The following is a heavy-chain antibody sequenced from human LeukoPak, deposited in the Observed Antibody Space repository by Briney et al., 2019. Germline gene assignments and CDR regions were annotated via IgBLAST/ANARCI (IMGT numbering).Heavy chain of an antibody. CDR2: ISESGGAT. CDR3: ATVGVGWVAFEY. CDR1: GFMFSHSA. D-gene: IGHD3-16*01. V-gene: IGHV3-23*01. J-gene: IGHJ4*02. Sequence: PGGSLRLSCAASGFMFSHSAMTWVRQTPGKGLEWVSGISESGGATYYAGSAKGRFTISRDNSKNTLYLQMNSLRSADTAVYYCATVGVGWVAFEYWGQGALVTVSS.